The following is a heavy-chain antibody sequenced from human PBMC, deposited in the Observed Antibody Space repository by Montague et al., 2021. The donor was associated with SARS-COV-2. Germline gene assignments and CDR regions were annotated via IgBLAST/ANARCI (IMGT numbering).Heavy chain of an antibody. V-gene: IGHV4-39*01. Sequence: SQTLSLTCTVSGGSISSSSYYWGWIRQPPGKGLEWIGSIYYSGSTYYNPSLKSRVTISVDTSKNQFSLKLSPVTAADTAVYYCARYYYDSSGYSTPHFDYWGQGTLVTVSS. D-gene: IGHD3-22*01. J-gene: IGHJ4*02. CDR1: GGSISSSSYY. CDR3: ARYYYDSSGYSTPHFDY. CDR2: IYYSGST.